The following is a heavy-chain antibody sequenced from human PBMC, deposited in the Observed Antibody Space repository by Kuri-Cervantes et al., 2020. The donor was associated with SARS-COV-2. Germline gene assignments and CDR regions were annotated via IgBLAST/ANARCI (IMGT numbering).Heavy chain of an antibody. D-gene: IGHD6-6*01. CDR3: ARVDSSSSGFSP. CDR1: GFTFSSYA. Sequence: ETLSLTCAASGFTFSSYAMSWVRQAPGKGLEWVSAISGSGGSTYYADSVKGRFTISRDNSKNTLYLQMNSLRAEDTAVYYCARVDSSSSGFSPWGQGTLVTVSS. CDR2: ISGSGGST. V-gene: IGHV3-23*01. J-gene: IGHJ5*02.